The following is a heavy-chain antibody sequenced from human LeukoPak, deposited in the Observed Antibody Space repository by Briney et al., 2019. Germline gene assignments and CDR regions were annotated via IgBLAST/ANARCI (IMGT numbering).Heavy chain of an antibody. CDR1: GFTFSSYW. D-gene: IGHD6-19*01. CDR2: IKRDGSDK. V-gene: IGHV3-7*01. J-gene: IGHJ4*02. CDR3: ARALYNMGWYPDYFDS. Sequence: KPGGSLRLSCAASGFTFSSYWMSWVRQAPGKGLEWVTNIKRDGSDKYYVGSVEGRFTISRDNAQNSLYLQMSSLITDDTAMYYCARALYNMGWYPDYFDSWGQGTLVTVSS.